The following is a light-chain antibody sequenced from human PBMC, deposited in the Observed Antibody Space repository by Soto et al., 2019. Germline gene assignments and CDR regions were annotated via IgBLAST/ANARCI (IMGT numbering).Light chain of an antibody. V-gene: IGKV3-20*01. J-gene: IGKJ1*01. CDR1: QSVSGSY. CDR3: QQYGSSPRT. Sequence: EIVLTQSPGALSLSPGERATLSCGASQSVSGSYLAWYQQKPRQALRLLIYGASTRATGIPDRSSGSGSGTDFTLTISRLEPENCAVYFCQQYGSSPRTFGQGTKVELK. CDR2: GAS.